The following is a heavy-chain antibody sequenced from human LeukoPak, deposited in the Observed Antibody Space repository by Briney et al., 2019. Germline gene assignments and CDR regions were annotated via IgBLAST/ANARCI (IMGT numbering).Heavy chain of an antibody. CDR1: GFTFSDFW. J-gene: IGHJ4*02. CDR3: ARGGGYYDSSGLFDY. V-gene: IGHV3-7*03. D-gene: IGHD3-22*01. Sequence: TGGSLRLSCIGSGFTFSDFWMTWVRQTPGKGLEWVANVNKDGYQKQYADSLRGRFTISKDNSKNSMYLQMNSLRAEDTAVYYCARGGGYYDSSGLFDYWGQGTLVTASS. CDR2: VNKDGYQK.